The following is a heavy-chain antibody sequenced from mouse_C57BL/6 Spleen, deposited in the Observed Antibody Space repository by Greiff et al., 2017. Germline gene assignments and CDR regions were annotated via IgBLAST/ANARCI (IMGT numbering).Heavy chain of an antibody. CDR2: ISCSGRT. CDR3: AIGDDYLPFAY. Sequence: EVMLVESGPGLVKPSQSLTLTCTVTGYSITSGYDWHWIRHFPGNKLEWMGYISCSGRTNYNPSLKSRISITHDTSKNQFFLKLNSVTTEDTATYYCAIGDDYLPFAYWGQGTLVTVAA. J-gene: IGHJ3*01. V-gene: IGHV3-1*01. CDR1: GYSITSGYD. D-gene: IGHD2-4*01.